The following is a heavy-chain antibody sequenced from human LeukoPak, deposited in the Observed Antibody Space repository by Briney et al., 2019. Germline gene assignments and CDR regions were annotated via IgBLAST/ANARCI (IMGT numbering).Heavy chain of an antibody. CDR1: GFTFNIYW. D-gene: IGHD1-20*01. Sequence: GGSLRLSCAASGFTFNIYWMSWVRQTPGKGLEWVANINQDGSEKYYVDSVKGRFTISRDNARNSLYLQMNSLRSEDTAVYYCATALPITGTFAFDYWGQGTLVTVSS. J-gene: IGHJ4*02. V-gene: IGHV3-7*03. CDR3: ATALPITGTFAFDY. CDR2: INQDGSEK.